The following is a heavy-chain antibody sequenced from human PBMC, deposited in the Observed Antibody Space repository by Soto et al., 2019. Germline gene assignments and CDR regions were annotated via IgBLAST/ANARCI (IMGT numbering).Heavy chain of an antibody. J-gene: IGHJ6*02. D-gene: IGHD6-13*01. CDR2: ISSSSSYI. Sequence: EVQLVESGGGLVKPGGSLRLSCAASGFTFSSYSMNWVRQAPGKGLEWVSSISSSSSYIYYADSVKGRFTISRDNAKNSLYTQMNSLRAEDTAVYYCARGRGAAGTDSVQYYGMDVWGQGTTVTVSS. V-gene: IGHV3-21*01. CDR1: GFTFSSYS. CDR3: ARGRGAAGTDSVQYYGMDV.